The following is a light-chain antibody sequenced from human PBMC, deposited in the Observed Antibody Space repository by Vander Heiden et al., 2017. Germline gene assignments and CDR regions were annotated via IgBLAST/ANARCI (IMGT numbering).Light chain of an antibody. V-gene: IGLV1-51*01. CDR1: SSNIGKNY. CDR3: GSCDSILTAVV. CDR2: DNN. Sequence: GTISCSGSSSNIGKNYVSWYQQLPGTAPKLLIYDNNKRPSGIPDRFSGSKSGTSATLGITGLQTGDEADYYCGSCDSILTAVVFGPGTKVTVL. J-gene: IGLJ1*01.